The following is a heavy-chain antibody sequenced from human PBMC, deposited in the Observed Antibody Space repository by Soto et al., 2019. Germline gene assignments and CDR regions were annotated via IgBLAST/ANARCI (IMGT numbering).Heavy chain of an antibody. D-gene: IGHD6-13*01. CDR1: GFTFDDYT. CDR3: AKGLAAGISLFSGIRNYFDY. V-gene: IGHV3-43*01. J-gene: IGHJ4*02. Sequence: GGSLRLSCAASGFTFDDYTMHWVRQAPGKGLEWVSLISWDGGTTYYADSVKGRFTISRDNSKNSLYLQMNSLSTEDTALYFCAKGLAAGISLFSGIRNYFDYWGQGTLVTVSS. CDR2: ISWDGGTT.